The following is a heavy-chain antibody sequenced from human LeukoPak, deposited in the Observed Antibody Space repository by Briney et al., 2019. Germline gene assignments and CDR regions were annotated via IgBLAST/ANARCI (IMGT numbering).Heavy chain of an antibody. CDR3: AREVAYCGGDCYSDAFDI. V-gene: IGHV4-31*03. J-gene: IGHJ3*02. D-gene: IGHD2-21*02. Sequence: PSQTLSLTCTVSGGSISSGGYYWSWIRQHPGRGLEWIGYIYYSGSTYYNPSLKSRVTISVDTSKNQFSLKLSSVTAADTAVYYCAREVAYCGGDCYSDAFDIWGQGTMVTVSS. CDR2: IYYSGST. CDR1: GGSISSGGYY.